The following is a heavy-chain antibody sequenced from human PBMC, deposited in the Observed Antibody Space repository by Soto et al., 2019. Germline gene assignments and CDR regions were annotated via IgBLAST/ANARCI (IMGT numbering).Heavy chain of an antibody. J-gene: IGHJ4*01. CDR3: ARDYADIAVAGIPLLAH. D-gene: IGHD6-19*01. CDR1: VFTFSKYA. Sequence: ASVKVSCKASVFTFSKYAMHWVRQAPGQRLEWMGWINAGNGNTRYLEKLQGRVTIIRDTSASTVYMELSSLRSEDTAVYYCARDYADIAVAGIPLLAHWGQGTLVTVSS. CDR2: INAGNGNT. V-gene: IGHV1-3*01.